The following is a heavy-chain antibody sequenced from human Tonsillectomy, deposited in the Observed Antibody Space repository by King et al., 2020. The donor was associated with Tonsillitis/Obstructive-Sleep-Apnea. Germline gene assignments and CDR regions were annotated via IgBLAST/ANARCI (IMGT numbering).Heavy chain of an antibody. CDR1: GFTFSDYY. Sequence: VQLVESGGGLVKPGGSLRLSCAASGFTFSDYYMSWIRQAPGKGLEWISYISSSDSTIYYPDSVKGRFTISRDNAKISLFLQMNTLRAEDTAVYYCARVASYYYYYMDVWGKETTVTVSS. J-gene: IGHJ6*03. CDR3: ARVASYYYYYMDV. CDR2: ISSSDSTI. V-gene: IGHV3-11*01.